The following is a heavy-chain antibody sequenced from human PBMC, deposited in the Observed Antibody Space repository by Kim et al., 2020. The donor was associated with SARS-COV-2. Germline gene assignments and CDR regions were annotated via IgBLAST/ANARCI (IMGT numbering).Heavy chain of an antibody. CDR2: ISSNGGST. CDR1: GFTFSSYA. J-gene: IGHJ4*02. CDR3: VKGLFNGYTVFDY. D-gene: IGHD5-12*01. Sequence: GGSLRLSCSASGFTFSSYAMHWVRQAPGKGLEYVSAISSNGGSTYYADSVKGRSTIARDNSKNTLYLQMSSLRAEDTAVYYCVKGLFNGYTVFDYWGQGTVVTVSS. V-gene: IGHV3-64D*06.